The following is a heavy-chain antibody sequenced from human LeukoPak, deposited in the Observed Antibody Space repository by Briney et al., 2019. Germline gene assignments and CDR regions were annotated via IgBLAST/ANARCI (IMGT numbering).Heavy chain of an antibody. Sequence: PGGSLRLSCAASGFTFSSYAMSWVRQAPGKGLEWVSAISGSGGSTYYADSVKGRFTISRDNSKNTLYLQTNSLRAEDTAVYYCAKDPQYSSGYSNYWGQGTLVTVSS. D-gene: IGHD3-22*01. CDR2: ISGSGGST. CDR1: GFTFSSYA. CDR3: AKDPQYSSGYSNY. V-gene: IGHV3-23*01. J-gene: IGHJ4*02.